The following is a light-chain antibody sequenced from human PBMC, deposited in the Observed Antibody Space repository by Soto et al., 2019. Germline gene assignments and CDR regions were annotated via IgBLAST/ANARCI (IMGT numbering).Light chain of an antibody. CDR2: AAS. V-gene: IGKV1-39*01. CDR1: QSISSY. Sequence: IQMTQSPSSLSASVGDRVTITCRASQSISSYLNWYQQKPGKAPKLLIYAASSLQSGVPSRFSGSGSGTDFTLTISSLQPDDFATYYCQQLNTYPPTFGQGTKVDIK. CDR3: QQLNTYPPT. J-gene: IGKJ1*01.